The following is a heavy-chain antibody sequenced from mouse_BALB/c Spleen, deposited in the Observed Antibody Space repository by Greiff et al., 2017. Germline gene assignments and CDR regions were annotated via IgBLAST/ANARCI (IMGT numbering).Heavy chain of an antibody. V-gene: IGHV7-3*02. D-gene: IGHD2-5*01. J-gene: IGHJ3*01. CDR3: ARDRSNYETWFAY. CDR2: IRNKANGYTT. CDR1: GFTFTDYY. Sequence: VQLKESGGGLVQPGGSLRLSCATSGFTFTDYYMSWVRQPPGKALEWLGFIRNKANGYTTEYSASVKGRFTISRDNSQSILYLQMNTLRAEDSATYYCARDRSNYETWFAYWGQGTLVTVSA.